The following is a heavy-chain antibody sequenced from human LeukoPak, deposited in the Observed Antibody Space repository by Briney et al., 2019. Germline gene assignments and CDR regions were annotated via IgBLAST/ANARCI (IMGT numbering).Heavy chain of an antibody. CDR1: GFTFSSYG. CDR2: IWYDGSNK. CDR3: ARDGANWGFNY. Sequence: GGSLRLSCAASGFTFSSYGMHWVRQAPGKGLEGVAVIWYDGSNKYYADSVKGRFTISRDNSKNTLYLQMNSLRAEDTAVYYCARDGANWGFNYWGQGTLVTVSS. D-gene: IGHD7-27*01. J-gene: IGHJ4*02. V-gene: IGHV3-33*01.